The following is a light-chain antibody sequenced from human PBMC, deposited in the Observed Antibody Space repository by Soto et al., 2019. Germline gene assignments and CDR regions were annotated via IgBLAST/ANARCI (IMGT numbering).Light chain of an antibody. CDR2: DTS. V-gene: IGLV7-46*01. J-gene: IGLJ1*01. Sequence: QAVVTQGPALTVSPGGTVTLTCGSSTGAVTSGHYPYWFQQKPGQAPRTLIYDTSNKHSWTPARFSGSLLGGKAALTLSGAQPEDEAEYYCLLSYSGALYVFGTGTQV. CDR3: LLSYSGALYV. CDR1: TGAVTSGHY.